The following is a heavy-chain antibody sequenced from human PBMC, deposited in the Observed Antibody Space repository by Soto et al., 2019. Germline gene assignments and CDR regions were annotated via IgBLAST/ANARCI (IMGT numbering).Heavy chain of an antibody. J-gene: IGHJ6*02. CDR3: ARRTWGMDV. D-gene: IGHD2-8*01. CDR2: IFHSGNT. Sequence: QVQLQESGPGLVKPSGTLSLTCAVSSGSIGTTNWWSWVRQTPGKGLEWIGEIFHSGNTYYNPSLASRVTISVDTSKNQFSLNLRSVTAAGTAVYYCARRTWGMDVWGQGTTVTVSS. CDR1: SGSIGTTNW. V-gene: IGHV4-4*02.